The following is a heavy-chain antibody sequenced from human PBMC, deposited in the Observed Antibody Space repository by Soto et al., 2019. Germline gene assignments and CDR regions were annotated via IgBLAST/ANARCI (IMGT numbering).Heavy chain of an antibody. CDR3: ARFEGVADGTYDYYYSYMDV. V-gene: IGHV4-59*01. Sequence: SETLSLTCTVSGGSISSYYWSWIRQPPGKGLEWIGYIYYSGSTNYNPSLKSRVTISVDTSKNQFSLKLSSVTAADTAVDYCARFEGVADGTYDYYYSYMDVWGKGTTVTVSS. J-gene: IGHJ6*03. CDR1: GGSISSYY. D-gene: IGHD6-19*01. CDR2: IYYSGST.